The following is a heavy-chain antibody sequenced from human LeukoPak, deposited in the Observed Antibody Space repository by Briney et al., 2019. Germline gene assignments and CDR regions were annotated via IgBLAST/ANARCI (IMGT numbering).Heavy chain of an antibody. CDR2: IYYSGST. J-gene: IGHJ3*02. Sequence: SETLSLTCTVSGGSISSYYWSWIRQPSGKGLEWIGYIYYSGSTNYNPSLKSRVTISVDTSKNQFSLKLSSVTAADTAVYYCARYTSMIAFHARGFDIWGQGTMVTVSS. CDR1: GGSISSYY. D-gene: IGHD5-18*01. CDR3: ARYTSMIAFHARGFDI. V-gene: IGHV4-59*01.